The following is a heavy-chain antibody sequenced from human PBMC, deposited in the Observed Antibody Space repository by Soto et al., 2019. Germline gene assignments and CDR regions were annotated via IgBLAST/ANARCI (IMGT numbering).Heavy chain of an antibody. Sequence: EVQLLESGGGLVQPGGSLRLACAASGSTFSNYAMTWVRQAPGRGLEWVSSISGSGASTYYANSLKGRSTISRDNSKATLYLKVNSTRAEDAAIYDWAEAQAARSILYWGQGTLVTVSS. CDR2: ISGSGAST. CDR3: AEAQAARSILY. CDR1: GSTFSNYA. J-gene: IGHJ4*02. V-gene: IGHV3-23*01.